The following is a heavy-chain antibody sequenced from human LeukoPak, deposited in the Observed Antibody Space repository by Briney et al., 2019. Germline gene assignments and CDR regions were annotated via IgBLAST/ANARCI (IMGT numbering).Heavy chain of an antibody. CDR3: AKDLTRYYDSSGYYDY. V-gene: IGHV3-23*01. CDR1: GFTFSSFA. D-gene: IGHD3-22*01. Sequence: GGSLRLSCAASGFTFSSFAMNWVRQAPGKGLEWVSAISHSGGSTYYADSVKGRFTISRDNSKNTLYLQMNSLRAEDTAVYYCAKDLTRYYDSSGYYDYWGQGTLVTVSS. CDR2: ISHSGGST. J-gene: IGHJ4*02.